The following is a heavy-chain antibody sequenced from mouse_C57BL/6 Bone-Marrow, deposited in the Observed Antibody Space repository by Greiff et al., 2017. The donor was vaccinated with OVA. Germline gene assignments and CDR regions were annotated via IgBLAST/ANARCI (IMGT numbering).Heavy chain of an antibody. J-gene: IGHJ2*01. D-gene: IGHD1-1*01. CDR1: GFTFSSYA. V-gene: IGHV5-4*03. CDR2: ISDGGSYT. Sequence: EVKLMESGGGLVKPGGSLKLSCAASGFTFSSYAMSWVRPTPEKRLEWVATISDGGSYTYYPDNVKGRFTISRDNAKNNLYLQMSHLKSEDTAMYYCARGGRSFYYFDYWGQGTTLTVSS. CDR3: ARGGRSFYYFDY.